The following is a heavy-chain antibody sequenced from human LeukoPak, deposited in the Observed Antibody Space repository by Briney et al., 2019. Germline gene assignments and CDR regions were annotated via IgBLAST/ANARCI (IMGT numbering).Heavy chain of an antibody. Sequence: PVGSLRLSCAASGFTFSSYAMSWVRQAPGKGLEWVSTFSGSGGSTYYADSVKGRFTISRDNSKNTLYLQMNSLRAEDTAVYYCAKDGDYCGGDCYFGTFDIWGQGTMVTVSS. CDR2: FSGSGGST. V-gene: IGHV3-23*01. CDR1: GFTFSSYA. D-gene: IGHD2-21*02. J-gene: IGHJ3*02. CDR3: AKDGDYCGGDCYFGTFDI.